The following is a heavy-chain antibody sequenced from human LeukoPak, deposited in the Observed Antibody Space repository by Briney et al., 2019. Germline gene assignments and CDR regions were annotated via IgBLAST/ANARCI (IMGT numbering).Heavy chain of an antibody. CDR3: ARGDIVATLPRGWFDP. J-gene: IGHJ5*02. CDR1: GFTFSSYS. Sequence: GGSLRLSCAASGFTFSSYSMNWVRQAPGKGLEWVSYISSNRSTIYYADSVKGRFTTSRDNAKNSLYLQMNSLRDEDTAVYYCARGDIVATLPRGWFDPWGQGTLVTVSS. D-gene: IGHD5-12*01. V-gene: IGHV3-48*02. CDR2: ISSNRSTI.